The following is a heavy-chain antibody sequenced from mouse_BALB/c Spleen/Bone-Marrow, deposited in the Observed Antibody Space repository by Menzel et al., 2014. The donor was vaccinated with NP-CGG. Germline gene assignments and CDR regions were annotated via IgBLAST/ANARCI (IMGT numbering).Heavy chain of an antibody. J-gene: IGHJ2*01. CDR3: ARRERTGMNY. V-gene: IGHV1-61*01. Sequence: QVQLQQSGAELVRPGASVKLSCKASGYSFTSYWMNWVKQRPGQGLEWIGMIHPSDSATRLNQKFKDKATLTVDKSSSTAYMQLSSPTSEDSAVYYCARRERTGMNYWGQGTTLTVSS. D-gene: IGHD4-1*01. CDR1: GYSFTSYW. CDR2: IHPSDSAT.